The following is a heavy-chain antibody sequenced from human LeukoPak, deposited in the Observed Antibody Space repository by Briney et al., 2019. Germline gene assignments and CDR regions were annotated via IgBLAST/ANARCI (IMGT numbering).Heavy chain of an antibody. CDR1: GGSISSSSYY. CDR2: IYYSGST. Sequence: SETLSLTCTVSGGSISSSSYYWGWIRQPPGKGLEWIGSIYYSGSTYYNPSLKSRVTISVDTSKNQFSLKLSSVTAADTAVYYCARHSLWLGDLPWSDPGGREPRVPVS. J-gene: IGHJ5*02. D-gene: IGHD3-10*01. V-gene: IGHV4-39*01. CDR3: ARHSLWLGDLPWSDP.